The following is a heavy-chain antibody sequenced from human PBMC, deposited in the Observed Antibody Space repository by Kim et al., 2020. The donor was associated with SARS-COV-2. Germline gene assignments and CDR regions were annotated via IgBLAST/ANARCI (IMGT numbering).Heavy chain of an antibody. J-gene: IGHJ5*01. D-gene: IGHD2-21*01. V-gene: IGHV4-34*01. Sequence: SETLSLTCAVYGGSFSGFYWAWIRQPPGKGLEWIGEINYGGSTDYNPSFKSRVTISEDMSKDHFSLQLTPWTAADTAVYYCSRRNSCGSVLVPVAFDYW. CDR2: INYGGST. CDR3: SRRNSCGSVLVPVAFDY. CDR1: GGSFSGFY.